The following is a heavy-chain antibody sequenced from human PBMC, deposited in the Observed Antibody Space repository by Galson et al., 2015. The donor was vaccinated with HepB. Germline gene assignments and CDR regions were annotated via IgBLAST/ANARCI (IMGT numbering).Heavy chain of an antibody. V-gene: IGHV1-3*01. J-gene: IGHJ3*02. CDR3: ARDVAGYYDSSGYYPYDAFDI. CDR1: GYTFTSYA. Sequence: SVKVSCKASGYTFTSYAMHWVRQAPGQRLEWMGWINAGNGNTKYSQKFQGRVTITRDTSVSTAYMELSSLRSEDTAVYYCARDVAGYYDSSGYYPYDAFDIWGQGTMVTVSS. CDR2: INAGNGNT. D-gene: IGHD3-22*01.